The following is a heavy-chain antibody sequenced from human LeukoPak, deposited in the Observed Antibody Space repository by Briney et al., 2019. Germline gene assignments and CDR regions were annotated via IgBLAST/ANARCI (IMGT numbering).Heavy chain of an antibody. J-gene: IGHJ4*02. CDR1: GFTFSSYA. CDR2: ISNNGGST. Sequence: GGSLRLSCAASGFTFSSYAMTWVRQAPGKGLEGVSGISNNGGSTYYADAVRGRFTISRDNSKNTLYLQMNSLRVEDTAVYYCAKGYHFDGYDFDYWGQGTLVTVSS. V-gene: IGHV3-23*01. D-gene: IGHD3-9*01. CDR3: AKGYHFDGYDFDY.